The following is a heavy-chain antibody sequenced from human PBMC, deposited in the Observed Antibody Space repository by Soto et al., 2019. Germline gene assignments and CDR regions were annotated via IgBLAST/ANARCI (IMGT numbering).Heavy chain of an antibody. CDR3: AGVEMATIDYYYYGMDV. J-gene: IGHJ6*02. D-gene: IGHD5-12*01. V-gene: IGHV1-18*04. CDR2: ISAYNGNT. CDR1: GYTFTSYG. Sequence: QVQLVQSGAEVKKPGASVKVSCKASGYTFTSYGISWVRQAPGQGLEWMGWISAYNGNTNYAQKLQGRVTMTTDTSTSTAYMELRSLRSDDTAVYYCAGVEMATIDYYYYGMDVWGQGTTVTVSS.